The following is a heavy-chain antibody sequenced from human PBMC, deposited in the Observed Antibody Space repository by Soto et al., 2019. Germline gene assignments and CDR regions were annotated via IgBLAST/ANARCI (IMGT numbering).Heavy chain of an antibody. CDR2: LTPSGGET. J-gene: IGHJ3*02. CDR3: AHPRGYGVFDAYDI. Sequence: VGSLRLSCVASGFTFSTYAMSWVRQAPGKGLEWVSALTPSGGETYYADSVKGRFTISRDNSMNALYLQMSSLGIEDTAVYYCAHPRGYGVFDAYDIWGQGTMVTVSS. V-gene: IGHV3-23*01. CDR1: GFTFSTYA. D-gene: IGHD4-17*01.